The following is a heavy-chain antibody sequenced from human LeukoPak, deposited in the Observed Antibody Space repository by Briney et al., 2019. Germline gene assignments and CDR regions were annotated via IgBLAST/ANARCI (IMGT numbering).Heavy chain of an antibody. CDR1: RGSLSTSY. J-gene: IGHJ4*02. Sequence: SETLSLTCDVSRGSLSTSYWSWVGQPAGKRLEGIGRIYASGSYNYNPSLTSRVTMSVDTSKNQFSLTLSSVTAADTAVYFCAREGVNSRSLENWGQGTLVTVSS. D-gene: IGHD4-23*01. CDR3: AREGVNSRSLEN. V-gene: IGHV4-4*07. CDR2: IYASGSY.